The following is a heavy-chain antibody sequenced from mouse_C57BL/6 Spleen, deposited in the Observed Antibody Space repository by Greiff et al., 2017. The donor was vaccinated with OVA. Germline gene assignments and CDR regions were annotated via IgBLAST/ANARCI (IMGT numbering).Heavy chain of an antibody. Sequence: QVQLQQPGAELVKPGASVKMSCKASGYTFTSYWITWVKQRPGQGLEWIGDIYPGSGSTNYNEKFKSKATLTVDTSSSTAYMQLSSLTSEDSAFYYCAREAFYYGSSYLDYWGQGTTLTVSS. V-gene: IGHV1-55*01. CDR3: AREAFYYGSSYLDY. CDR2: IYPGSGST. CDR1: GYTFTSYW. J-gene: IGHJ2*01. D-gene: IGHD1-1*01.